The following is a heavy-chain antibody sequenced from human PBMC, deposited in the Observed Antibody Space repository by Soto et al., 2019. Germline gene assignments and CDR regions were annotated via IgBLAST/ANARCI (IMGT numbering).Heavy chain of an antibody. CDR2: IYYSGST. CDR3: ARSPSEYSGYLMGYFDY. V-gene: IGHV4-28*01. CDR1: GYSISSSNW. J-gene: IGHJ4*02. D-gene: IGHD5-12*01. Sequence: SETLSLTCAVSGYSISSSNWWGWIRQPPGKGLEWIGYIYYSGSTYYIPSLKSRVTMSVDTSKNQFSLKLSSVTAVDTAVYYCARSPSEYSGYLMGYFDYWGQGTLVTVSS.